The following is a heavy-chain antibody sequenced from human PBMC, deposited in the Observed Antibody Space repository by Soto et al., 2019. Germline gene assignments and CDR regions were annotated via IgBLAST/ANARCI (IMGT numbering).Heavy chain of an antibody. CDR1: GGSISSGGYS. V-gene: IGHV4-30-2*01. D-gene: IGHD6-13*01. J-gene: IGHJ4*02. CDR3: ERGERQQQRDY. CDR2: IYHSGST. Sequence: PSETLSLTCAVSGGSISSGGYSWSWIRQPPGKGLEWIGYIYHSGSTYYNPSLKSRVTISVDRSKNQFSLKLSSVTAADKTVYYCERGERQQQRDYWCQGILVTVS.